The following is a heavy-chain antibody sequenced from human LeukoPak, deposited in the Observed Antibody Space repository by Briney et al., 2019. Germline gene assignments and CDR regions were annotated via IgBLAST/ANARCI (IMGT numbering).Heavy chain of an antibody. CDR2: ISSSSSYI. V-gene: IGHV3-21*01. CDR1: GFTFSSYS. Sequence: GGSLRLSCAASGFTFSSYSMNWVRQAPGKGLEWFSSISSSSSYIYYADSVKGRFTISRDNAKNSLYLQMNSLRAEDTAVYYCARRMGYSGYDRVVWGQGTLVTVSS. D-gene: IGHD5-12*01. J-gene: IGHJ4*02. CDR3: ARRMGYSGYDRVV.